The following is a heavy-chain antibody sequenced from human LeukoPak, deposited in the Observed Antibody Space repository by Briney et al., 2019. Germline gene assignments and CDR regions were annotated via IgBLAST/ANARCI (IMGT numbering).Heavy chain of an antibody. V-gene: IGHV4-34*01. CDR2: INHSGST. CDR3: ARHDEDQDFDYNWFDP. CDR1: GGSFSGYY. Sequence: SETLSLTCAVYGGSFSGYYWSWIRQPPGKGLEWIGEINHSGSTNYNPSLKSRVTISVDTSKNQFSLKLSSVTAADTAVYYCARHDEDQDFDYNWFDPWGQGTLVTVSS. D-gene: IGHD3-9*01. J-gene: IGHJ5*02.